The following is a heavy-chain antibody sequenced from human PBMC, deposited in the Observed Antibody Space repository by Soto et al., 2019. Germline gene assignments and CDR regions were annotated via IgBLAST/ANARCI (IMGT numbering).Heavy chain of an antibody. V-gene: IGHV3-21*04. CDR3: TKARGDFGMLIPYSYYNVDV. Sequence: EVQLVESGGGLVKPGGSLRLSCAASGFTFSSYSVNWVRQAPGKGLEWVSSISSTGYIYYADSLKGRFTVSRDNANNSLYLQMNSLRAEDTAVYYCTKARGDFGMLIPYSYYNVDVWGQGTTVTVSS. CDR2: ISSTGYI. D-gene: IGHD3-3*01. CDR1: GFTFSSYS. J-gene: IGHJ6*02.